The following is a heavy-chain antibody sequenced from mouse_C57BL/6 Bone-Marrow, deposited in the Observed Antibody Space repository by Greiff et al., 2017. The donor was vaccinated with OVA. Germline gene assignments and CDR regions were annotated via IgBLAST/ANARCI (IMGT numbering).Heavy chain of an antibody. V-gene: IGHV1-64*01. J-gene: IGHJ3*01. Sequence: QVQLQQPGAELVKPGASVKLSCKASGYTFTSYWMHWVKQRPGQGLEWIGMIHPNSGSTNYNEKFKSKATLTVDKSSSTAYMQLSSLTSEDSAVYYCARPLYDKGFAYWGQGTLVSVSA. CDR2: IHPNSGST. CDR1: GYTFTSYW. D-gene: IGHD2-3*01. CDR3: ARPLYDKGFAY.